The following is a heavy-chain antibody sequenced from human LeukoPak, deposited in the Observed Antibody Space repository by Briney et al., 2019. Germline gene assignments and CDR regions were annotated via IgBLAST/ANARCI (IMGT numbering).Heavy chain of an antibody. Sequence: GGSLRLSCAASGFTFSTYAMSRVRQAPGKGLECVSALSGNGNTIYYADSVKGRFTISRDNSKNTLSLQMNSLRAEDTAVYYCAKALYGGHDYWGQGTLVTVSS. CDR1: GFTFSTYA. V-gene: IGHV3-23*01. CDR3: AKALYGGHDY. CDR2: LSGNGNTI. D-gene: IGHD4-23*01. J-gene: IGHJ4*02.